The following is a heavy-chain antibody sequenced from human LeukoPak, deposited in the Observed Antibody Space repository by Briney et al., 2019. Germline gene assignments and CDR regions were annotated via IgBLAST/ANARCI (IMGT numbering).Heavy chain of an antibody. CDR3: AKRYFGNYYFDF. V-gene: IGHV3-23*01. Sequence: GGSLRLSCAASGFTFSNYAMSWVRQAPGKGLEWVPGIHSDGTTYYADSVKGRSTISRDNSKSTLYLQMKSLTAEDTAIYYCAKRYFGNYYFDFWGQGTLVTVSS. J-gene: IGHJ4*02. CDR1: GFTFSNYA. D-gene: IGHD3-9*01. CDR2: IHSDGTT.